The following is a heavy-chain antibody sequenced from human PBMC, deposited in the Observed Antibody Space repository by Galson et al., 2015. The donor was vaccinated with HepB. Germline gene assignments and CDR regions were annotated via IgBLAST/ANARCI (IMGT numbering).Heavy chain of an antibody. V-gene: IGHV3-74*01. CDR1: GFTFSSYW. CDR3: ASGDTYYYGSGSYFDY. CDR2: INSDGSSA. J-gene: IGHJ4*02. D-gene: IGHD3-10*01. Sequence: SLRLSCAASGFTFSSYWMHWVRQAPGQGLGWVSRINSDGSSASYADSVKGRFTISRDNAKNTLYLQMNSLRAEDTAVYYCASGDTYYYGSGSYFDYWGQGTLVTVSS.